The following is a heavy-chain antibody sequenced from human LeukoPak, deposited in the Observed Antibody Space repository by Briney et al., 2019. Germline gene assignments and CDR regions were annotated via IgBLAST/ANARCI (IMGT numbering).Heavy chain of an antibody. D-gene: IGHD3-22*01. CDR1: GFTFSRYW. J-gene: IGHJ1*01. V-gene: IGHV3-74*01. Sequence: GGSLRLSCEASGFTFSRYWMHWVRQAPGKGLVWVSRAKSDGKTNYADSVKGRFTISRDNAKNTVSLQMDSLRAEDTGVYYCARAPSEVGGYYPEYFRHWGQGTQVTVSS. CDR2: AKSDGKT. CDR3: ARAPSEVGGYYPEYFRH.